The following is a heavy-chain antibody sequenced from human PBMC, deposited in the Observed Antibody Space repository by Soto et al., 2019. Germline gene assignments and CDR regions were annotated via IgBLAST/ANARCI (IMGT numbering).Heavy chain of an antibody. CDR1: GFTVSSNY. CDR3: ASAYSRGCFAS. D-gene: IGHD6-19*01. CDR2: IYSGGST. Sequence: VRNMRISSAAYGFTVSSNYMSWVRRAPGKGLEWVSVIYSGGSTYYADSVKGRFTISRDNSKNTLYLQMNSLRAEDTAVYYCASAYSRGCFASCGQGTPVTGSS. V-gene: IGHV3-53*01. J-gene: IGHJ4*02.